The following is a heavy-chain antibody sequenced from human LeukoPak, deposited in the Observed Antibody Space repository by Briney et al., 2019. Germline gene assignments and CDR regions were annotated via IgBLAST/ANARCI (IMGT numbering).Heavy chain of an antibody. CDR1: GFTFSIYE. J-gene: IGHJ4*02. CDR2: ISSSGSTI. V-gene: IGHV3-48*03. CDR3: AREALGSCSSSTCFVDY. Sequence: GGSLRLSCAASGFTFSIYEMNWVRQAPGKGLEWVSYISSSGSTIYYADSVKGRFTISRDNAKNSLFLQMNSLRAEDTAVYYCAREALGSCSSSTCFVDYWGQGTLVTVSS. D-gene: IGHD2-2*01.